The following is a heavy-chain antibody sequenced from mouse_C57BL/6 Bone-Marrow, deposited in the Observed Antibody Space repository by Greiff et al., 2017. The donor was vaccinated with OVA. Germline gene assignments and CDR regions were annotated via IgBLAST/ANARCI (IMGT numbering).Heavy chain of an antibody. Sequence: EVNVVESGGGLVQSGRSLRLSCATSGFTFSDFYMEWVRQAPGKGLEWIAASRNKANDYTTEYSASVKGRFIVSRDTSQSILYLQMNALRAEDTAMYYCARELDYWGQGTTLTVSS. V-gene: IGHV7-1*01. CDR2: SRNKANDYTT. J-gene: IGHJ2*01. CDR3: ARELDY. CDR1: GFTFSDFY.